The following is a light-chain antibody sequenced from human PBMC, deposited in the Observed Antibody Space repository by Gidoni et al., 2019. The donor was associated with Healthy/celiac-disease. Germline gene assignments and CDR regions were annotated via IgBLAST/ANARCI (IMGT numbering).Light chain of an antibody. CDR1: QSVSSN. CDR3: QQYNNWPYT. V-gene: IGKV3-15*01. Sequence: DIVFTPSPATLSVSPGERATPSCRASQSVSSNLAWYQQKPGQAPRLLIYGASSRDTGIPARFSGSGSGTEFTLTISSLQSEDFAVYDCQQYNNWPYTFGQGTKLEIK. CDR2: GAS. J-gene: IGKJ2*01.